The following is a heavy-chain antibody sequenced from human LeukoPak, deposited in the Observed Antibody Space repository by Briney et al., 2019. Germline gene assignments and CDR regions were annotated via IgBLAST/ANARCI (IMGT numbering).Heavy chain of an antibody. CDR2: INHSGST. D-gene: IGHD2-2*01. CDR3: ARRSVVPAAMEGDYYYYYGMDV. J-gene: IGHJ6*02. V-gene: IGHV4-34*01. Sequence: SETLSLTCAVYGGSFSGYYWSWIRQPPGKGLEWIGEINHSGSTNYNPSLKSRVTISVDTSKNQFSLKLSSVTAADTAVYYCARRSVVPAAMEGDYYYYYGMDVWGQGTTVTVSS. CDR1: GGSFSGYY.